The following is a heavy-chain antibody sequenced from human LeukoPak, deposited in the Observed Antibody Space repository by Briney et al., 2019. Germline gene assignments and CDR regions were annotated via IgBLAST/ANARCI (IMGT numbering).Heavy chain of an antibody. D-gene: IGHD4-23*01. CDR2: IASDGSST. CDR1: GFAFNEAW. V-gene: IGHV3-74*01. Sequence: LAGGSLRLSCAASGFAFNEAWMNWVRQAPGKGLVWVSRIASDGSSTTYADSVKGRFSISRDNAKNTLYLQMNSLRVEDTAVYYCARGRPHGNDYWGQGTLVTVSS. CDR3: ARGRPHGNDY. J-gene: IGHJ4*02.